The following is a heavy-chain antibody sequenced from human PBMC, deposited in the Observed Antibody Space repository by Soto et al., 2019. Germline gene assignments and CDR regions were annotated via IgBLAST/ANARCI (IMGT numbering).Heavy chain of an antibody. J-gene: IGHJ6*02. V-gene: IGHV1-18*01. D-gene: IGHD3-3*01. CDR2: ISAYDGKT. CDR1: GYTFNTYG. Sequence: GASVKVSCKTSGYTFNTYGINWVRQAPGQGLELMGWISAYDGKTTYAEKFQGRVTITADKSTSTAYMELSSLRSEDTAVYYCARQGDNYDFWSGFAWPASMDVWGQGTTVTVSS. CDR3: ARQGDNYDFWSGFAWPASMDV.